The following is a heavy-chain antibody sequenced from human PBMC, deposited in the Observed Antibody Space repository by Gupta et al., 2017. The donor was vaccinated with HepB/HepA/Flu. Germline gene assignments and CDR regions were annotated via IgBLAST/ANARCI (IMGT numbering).Heavy chain of an antibody. J-gene: IGHJ5*01. CDR3: AKDGLLLWFGEFGS. Sequence: EVHLLESGGGLVQPGGSLRLSCGASGFTFSSYAMAWVRQAPGKGLEWVSAISGGSGNTFYADSVKGRFTISRDKSNSTLYLQMNSLRAEDTAVYYCAKDGLLLWFGEFGSWGQGTRVTVSS. D-gene: IGHD3-10*01. V-gene: IGHV3-23*01. CDR1: GFTFSSYA. CDR2: ISGGSGNT.